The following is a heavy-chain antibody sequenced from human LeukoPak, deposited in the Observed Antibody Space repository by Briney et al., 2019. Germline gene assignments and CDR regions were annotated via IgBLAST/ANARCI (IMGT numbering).Heavy chain of an antibody. CDR3: ARDWISYMDI. V-gene: IGHV4-34*01. D-gene: IGHD2-2*03. J-gene: IGHJ6*03. Sequence: SETLSLTCAVYGGSFSGYYWSWIRQPPGKGLEWIGEINHSGSTNYNPSLKSRVTISVDTSKNQFSLKLSSVTAADTAVYYCARDWISYMDIWGKGTTVTISS. CDR1: GGSFSGYY. CDR2: INHSGST.